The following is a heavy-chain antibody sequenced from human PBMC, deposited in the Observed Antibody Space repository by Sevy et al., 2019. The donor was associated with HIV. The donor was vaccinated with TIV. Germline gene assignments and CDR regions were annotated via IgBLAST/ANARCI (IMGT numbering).Heavy chain of an antibody. D-gene: IGHD3-22*01. CDR2: IYSGGST. CDR1: GFTVSSNY. J-gene: IGHJ4*02. CDR3: ARLYYYYDSSGYPTDY. Sequence: GGSLRLSCAASGFTVSSNYMSWVRQAPGKGLEWVSVIYSGGSTYYADSVKGRFTISRDNSKNTLYLQMNSLKAEDTAFYYCARLYYYYDSSGYPTDYWGQGTLVTVSS. V-gene: IGHV3-53*01.